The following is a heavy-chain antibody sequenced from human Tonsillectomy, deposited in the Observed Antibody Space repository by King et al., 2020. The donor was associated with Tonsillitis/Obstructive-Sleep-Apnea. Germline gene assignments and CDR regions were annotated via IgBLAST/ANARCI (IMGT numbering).Heavy chain of an antibody. CDR2: MSYDGSNK. J-gene: IGHJ6*02. CDR1: GFTFSRYA. Sequence: VQLVESGGGVVQPGRSLRLSCAASGFTFSRYAMHWVRQAPGKGLEWVAVMSYDGSNKYYADSVKGRFTMSRDNSKNTLYLQMNSLRAEDTAVYYCAREGCSSTSCYYYYYNGMDVWDQGTTVTVSS. CDR3: AREGCSSTSCYYYYYNGMDV. D-gene: IGHD2-2*01. V-gene: IGHV3-30*04.